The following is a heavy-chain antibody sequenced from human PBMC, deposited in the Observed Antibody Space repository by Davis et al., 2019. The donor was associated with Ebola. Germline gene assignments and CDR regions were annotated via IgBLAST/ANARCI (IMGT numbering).Heavy chain of an antibody. V-gene: IGHV3-23*01. Sequence: PSETLSLTCAGSGFTFSYYAMSWVRQAPGKGLEWVSSIDGNGADTYYADSVKGRFTISRENSKNILFLQMNSLGAEDTAMYYCAKDLRGYYGQADYWGQGTLVTVSS. J-gene: IGHJ4*02. D-gene: IGHD3-3*01. CDR1: GFTFSYYA. CDR2: IDGNGADT. CDR3: AKDLRGYYGQADY.